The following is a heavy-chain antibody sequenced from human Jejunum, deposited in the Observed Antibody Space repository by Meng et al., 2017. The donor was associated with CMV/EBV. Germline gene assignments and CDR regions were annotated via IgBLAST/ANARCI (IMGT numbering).Heavy chain of an antibody. Sequence: SGYHFIGYWIGWVRQMPGKGLEWMGLIYTGNSDTRYSPSFQGQVTISADKSINTAYLQWSSLKASDSAMYYCARIVPTNGDYDYWGQGTLVTVSS. CDR1: GYHFIGYW. CDR2: IYTGNSDT. J-gene: IGHJ4*02. D-gene: IGHD4-17*01. V-gene: IGHV5-51*01. CDR3: ARIVPTNGDYDY.